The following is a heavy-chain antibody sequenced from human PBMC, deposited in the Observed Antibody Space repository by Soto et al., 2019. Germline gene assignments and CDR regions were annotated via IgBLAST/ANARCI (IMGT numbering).Heavy chain of an antibody. J-gene: IGHJ4*02. CDR3: AKDTGPN. V-gene: IGHV3-21*03. Sequence: GGSLRLSCVASGFTFSSYSMNWVRQAPGKGLEWVSSISSANAYIYYADSVKGRFTISRDNAKNSLYLQMNSLRAEDTAFYYCAKDTGPNWGQGTLVTVSS. CDR1: GFTFSSYS. CDR2: ISSANAYI.